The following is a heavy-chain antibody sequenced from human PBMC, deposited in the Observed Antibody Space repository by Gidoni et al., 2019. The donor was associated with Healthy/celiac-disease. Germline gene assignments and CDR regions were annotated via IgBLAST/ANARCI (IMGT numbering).Heavy chain of an antibody. D-gene: IGHD6-6*01. CDR3: AKDQEGQLVY. V-gene: IGHV3-30*18. CDR2: ISYDGSNK. Sequence: PGKGLEWVAVISYDGSNKYYADSVKGRFTISRDNSKNTLYLQMNSLRAEDTAVYYCAKDQEGQLVYWGQGTLVTVSS. J-gene: IGHJ4*02.